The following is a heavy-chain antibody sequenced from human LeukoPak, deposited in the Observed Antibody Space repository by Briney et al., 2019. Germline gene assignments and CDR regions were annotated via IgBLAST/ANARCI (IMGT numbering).Heavy chain of an antibody. V-gene: IGHV4-61*01. D-gene: IGHD3-22*01. Sequence: SETLSLTCTVSGGSVSSGSYYWSWIRQPPGKGLEWIGYIYCSGSTNYNPSLKSRVTISVDTSKNQFSLKLSSVTAADTAVYYCARDLNYYDSSGYPLQVDAFDIWGQGTMVTVSS. J-gene: IGHJ3*02. CDR3: ARDLNYYDSSGYPLQVDAFDI. CDR1: GGSVSSGSYY. CDR2: IYCSGST.